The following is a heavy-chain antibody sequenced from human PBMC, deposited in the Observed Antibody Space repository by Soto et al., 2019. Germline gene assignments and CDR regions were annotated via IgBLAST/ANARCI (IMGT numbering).Heavy chain of an antibody. CDR1: GFTFGDYA. J-gene: IGHJ6*02. CDR3: TGVKIVVVVVLYGMDV. V-gene: IGHV3-49*03. CDR2: IRSKAYGGTT. Sequence: PVGSLRLSCTASGFTFGDYAMSWFRQAPGKGLEWVGFIRSKAYGGTTEYAASVKGRFTISRDDSKSIAYLQMNSLKTEDTAVYYCTGVKIVVVVVLYGMDVWGQGTTVTV. D-gene: IGHD2-15*01.